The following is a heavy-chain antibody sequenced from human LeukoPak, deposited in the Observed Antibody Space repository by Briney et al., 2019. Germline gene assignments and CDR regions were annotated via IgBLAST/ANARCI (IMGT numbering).Heavy chain of an antibody. V-gene: IGHV3-23*01. CDR1: GFTFSSYA. CDR3: AKDQWPDCSSTSYYLLHDY. J-gene: IGHJ4*02. CDR2: ISGSGGST. Sequence: GGSLRLSCAASGFTFSSYAMSWVRQAPGKGLEWVSAISGSGGSTYYADSVKGRFTISRDNSKNTLYLQINSLRAEDTAVYYCAKDQWPDCSSTSYYLLHDYWGQGTPVTVSS. D-gene: IGHD2-2*01.